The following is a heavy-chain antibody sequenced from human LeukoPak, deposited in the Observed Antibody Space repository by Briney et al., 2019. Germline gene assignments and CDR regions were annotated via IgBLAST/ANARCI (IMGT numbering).Heavy chain of an antibody. CDR3: ARVGAAVDFDY. V-gene: IGHV3-7*01. J-gene: IGHJ4*02. Sequence: GGSLRLSCAASGFTFTSYWMSWVRQAPGKGLEWVANIKQDGSEKYYVDSVKGRFTISRDNAKNSLYLQMNSLRAEDTAVYYCARVGAAVDFDYWGQGTLVTVSS. D-gene: IGHD6-13*01. CDR1: GFTFTSYW. CDR2: IKQDGSEK.